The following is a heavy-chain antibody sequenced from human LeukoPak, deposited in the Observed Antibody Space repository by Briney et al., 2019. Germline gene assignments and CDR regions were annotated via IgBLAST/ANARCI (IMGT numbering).Heavy chain of an antibody. CDR2: ISSSSSTI. CDR1: GFTFSSYS. D-gene: IGHD6-19*01. J-gene: IGHJ6*03. Sequence: PGGSLRLSCAASGFTFSSYSMNWVRQAPGKGLEWVSYISSSSSTIYYADSVKGRFTISRDNAKNSLYLQMNSLRAEDTAVYYCARDNSIRQWLANYYYYYYMDVWGKGTTVTVSS. V-gene: IGHV3-48*01. CDR3: ARDNSIRQWLANYYYYYYMDV.